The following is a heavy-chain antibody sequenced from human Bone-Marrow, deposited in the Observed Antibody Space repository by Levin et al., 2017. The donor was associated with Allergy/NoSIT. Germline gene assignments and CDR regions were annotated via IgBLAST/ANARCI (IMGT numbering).Heavy chain of an antibody. D-gene: IGHD3-9*01. Sequence: SETLSLTCTVSGGSIRTSNYYWGWIRQPPGKGLNWLGRFFYNGNTYDSPSLRSRVTLSIDTSKNHFSLKLSSVPAADTAVYYCARHSRDDWIFDYWGQGTLVTVTS. CDR2: FFYNGNT. CDR1: GGSIRTSNYY. J-gene: IGHJ4*02. CDR3: ARHSRDDWIFDY. V-gene: IGHV4-39*01.